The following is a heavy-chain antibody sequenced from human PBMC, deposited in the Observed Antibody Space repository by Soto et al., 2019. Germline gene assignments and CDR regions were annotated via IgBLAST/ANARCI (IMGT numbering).Heavy chain of an antibody. V-gene: IGHV3-33*01. D-gene: IGHD1-1*01. J-gene: IGHJ4*02. CDR1: GFTFSSYG. CDR2: IWYDGSNK. CDR3: ARANWKYYFDY. Sequence: VGSLRLSCAASGFTFSSYGMHWVRQAPGKGLEWVAVIWYDGSNKYYADSAKGRFTISRDNSKNTLYLQMNSLRAEDTAVYYCARANWKYYFDYWGQGTLVTVSS.